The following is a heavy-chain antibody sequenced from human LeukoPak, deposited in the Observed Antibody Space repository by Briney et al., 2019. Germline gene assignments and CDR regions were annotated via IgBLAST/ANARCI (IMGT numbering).Heavy chain of an antibody. D-gene: IGHD1-1*01. Sequence: GGSLRLSCAASGFIFSSYSMNWVRQAPGKGLEWVSVITGSGGNTYYADSVKGRFTISKDNSKNTVYLQMSSLRVDDTAVYYWWKATNSNLASYYYRIDRLGQGAQVTLSS. V-gene: IGHV3-23*01. J-gene: IGHJ6*02. CDR1: GFIFSSYS. CDR3: WKATNSNLASYYYRIDR. CDR2: ITGSGGNT.